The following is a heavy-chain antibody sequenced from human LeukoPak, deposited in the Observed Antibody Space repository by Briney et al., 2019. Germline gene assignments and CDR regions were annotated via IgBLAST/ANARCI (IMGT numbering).Heavy chain of an antibody. D-gene: IGHD2-15*01. Sequence: KPGGSLRLSCAASGFTFTSSGMSWVRQAPGKGLEWVSSISGDGTTTYYSDSLRGRFTISRDNSKNTLYLQMNSLRPEDTAVYYCAKPSVGYCSGGSCYTSRCFYSWGQGTLVTVSS. V-gene: IGHV3-23*01. CDR2: ISGDGTTT. CDR1: GFTFTSSG. CDR3: AKPSVGYCSGGSCYTSRCFYS. J-gene: IGHJ4*02.